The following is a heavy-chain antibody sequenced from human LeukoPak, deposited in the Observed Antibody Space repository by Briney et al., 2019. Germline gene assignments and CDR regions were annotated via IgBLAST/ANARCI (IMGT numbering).Heavy chain of an antibody. CDR2: INHSGST. CDR3: ASDASYCSGGSCYWNWFDP. J-gene: IGHJ5*02. V-gene: IGHV4-34*01. CDR1: GGSFSGYY. D-gene: IGHD2-15*01. Sequence: PSETLSLTCAVYGGSFSGYYWSWIRQPRGKGLEWIGEINHSGSTNYNSSLKSRVTISVDTSKNQFSLKLSSVTAADTAVYYCASDASYCSGGSCYWNWFDPWGQGTLVTVSS.